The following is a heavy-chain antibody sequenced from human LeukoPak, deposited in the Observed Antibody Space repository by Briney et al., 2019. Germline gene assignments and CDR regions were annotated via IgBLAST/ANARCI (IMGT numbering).Heavy chain of an antibody. CDR2: IYYSGST. D-gene: IGHD2-8*01. Sequence: SETLSLTCTVSGGSISSYYWSWIRQPPGKGLEWIGYIYYSGSTYYNPSLKSRVTISVDTSKNQFSLKLSSVTAADTAVYYCARERYCTNGVCLPFDYWGQGTLVTVSS. J-gene: IGHJ4*02. V-gene: IGHV4-59*04. CDR1: GGSISSYY. CDR3: ARERYCTNGVCLPFDY.